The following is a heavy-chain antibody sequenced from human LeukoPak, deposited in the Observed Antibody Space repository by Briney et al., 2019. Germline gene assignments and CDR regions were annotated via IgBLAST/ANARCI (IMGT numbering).Heavy chain of an antibody. Sequence: SVKVSCKASGGTFSSYTISWVRQAPGRGLEWMGGIIPIFGIANYAQKFQGRVTITADKYTSTAYMELRSLRSGDTAVYYCARDPPRIVGTTIVDPWGQGTLVTVSS. CDR1: GGTFSSYT. CDR3: ARDPPRIVGTTIVDP. CDR2: IIPIFGIA. V-gene: IGHV1-69*17. J-gene: IGHJ5*02. D-gene: IGHD2-21*01.